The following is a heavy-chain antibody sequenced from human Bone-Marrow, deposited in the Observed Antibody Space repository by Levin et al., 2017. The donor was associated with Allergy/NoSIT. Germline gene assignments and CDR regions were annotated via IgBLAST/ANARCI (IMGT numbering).Heavy chain of an antibody. CDR1: GGSIRSYY. Sequence: SETLSLTCTVSGGSIRSYYWSWIRQPAGKRLEWIGRIFPSGTTSYNPSLKSRVTMSVDTSKNHFSLNLNSVTAADTAVYYCARIGIYRYFDYWGQGTLVTVSS. CDR2: IFPSGTT. CDR3: ARIGIYRYFDY. J-gene: IGHJ4*02. V-gene: IGHV4-4*07. D-gene: IGHD1-14*01.